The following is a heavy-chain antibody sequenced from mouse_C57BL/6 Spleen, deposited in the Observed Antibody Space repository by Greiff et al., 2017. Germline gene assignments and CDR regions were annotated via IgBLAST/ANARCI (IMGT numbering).Heavy chain of an antibody. D-gene: IGHD2-5*01. J-gene: IGHJ4*01. CDR3: ARDSNLYAMDY. V-gene: IGHV5-17*01. Sequence: VKLMESGGGLVKPGGSLKLSCAASGFTFSDYGMHWVRQAPEKGLEWVAYISSGSSTIYYADTVKGRFTISRDNAKNTLFLQMTSLRSEDTAMYYCARDSNLYAMDYWGQGTSVTVSS. CDR2: ISSGSSTI. CDR1: GFTFSDYG.